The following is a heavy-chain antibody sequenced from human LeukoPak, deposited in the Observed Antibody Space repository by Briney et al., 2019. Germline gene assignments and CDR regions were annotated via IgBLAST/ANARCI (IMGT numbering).Heavy chain of an antibody. D-gene: IGHD1-14*01. J-gene: IGHJ6*02. CDR1: GFTFSDYY. CDR3: ARDGRGSGCENADNHHTFSMDV. Sequence: GGSLRLSCAASGFTFSDYYMSWIRQAPGKGLEWLSYITGDGTVIFYVDSVKGRFSISRDNAKNSLYLQMNSLRDEDTAVYYCARDGRGSGCENADNHHTFSMDVWGQGTTVTVSS. V-gene: IGHV3-11*01. CDR2: ITGDGTVI.